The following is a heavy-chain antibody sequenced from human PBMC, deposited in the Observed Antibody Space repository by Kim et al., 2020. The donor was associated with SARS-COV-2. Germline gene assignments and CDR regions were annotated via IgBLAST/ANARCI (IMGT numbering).Heavy chain of an antibody. Sequence: SETLSLTCTVSGDSISITSYYWVWIRQPPGKGLEWIGSIFYTGTTYYNPSLKSRVTISVDTSKNQFFLSLNSVTAADTAMYYCATTRDRSPYRWFDPWG. CDR1: GDSISITSYY. V-gene: IGHV4-39*01. CDR2: IFYTGTT. D-gene: IGHD1-26*01. J-gene: IGHJ5*02. CDR3: ATTRDRSPYRWFDP.